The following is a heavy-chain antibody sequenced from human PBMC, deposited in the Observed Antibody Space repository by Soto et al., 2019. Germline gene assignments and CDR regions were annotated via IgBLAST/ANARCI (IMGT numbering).Heavy chain of an antibody. CDR1: GGSVSSGSYY. V-gene: IGHV4-61*01. CDR3: AKCTQVFWNQDAFHI. J-gene: IGHJ3*02. D-gene: IGHD1-1*01. Sequence: SETLSLTCTVSGGSVSSGSYYWSWIRQPPGKGLEWIGYIYYSGSTNYNPSLKSRVTISVDTSKNQFSPKLSSVTAADTAVYYCAKCTQVFWNQDAFHIWGQGTMVTVSS. CDR2: IYYSGST.